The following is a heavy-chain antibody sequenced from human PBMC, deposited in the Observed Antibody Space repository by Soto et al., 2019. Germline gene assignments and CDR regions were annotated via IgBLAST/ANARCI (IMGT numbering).Heavy chain of an antibody. V-gene: IGHV4-34*01. Sequence: QVQLQQWGAGLLKPSETLSLTCAVSGGSFSGYYWSWIRQPPGKGLEWIGEINHSGSTNYNPSLKSRVPISGDPYKTQFPLKLSCVPAADTAVYYCERGMGGGDNWGQGTLVTVSS. CDR3: ERGMGGGDN. CDR2: INHSGST. CDR1: GGSFSGYY. J-gene: IGHJ4*02. D-gene: IGHD3-16*01.